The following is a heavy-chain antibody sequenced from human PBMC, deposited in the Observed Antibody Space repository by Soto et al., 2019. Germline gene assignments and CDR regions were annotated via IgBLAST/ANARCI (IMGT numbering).Heavy chain of an antibody. CDR1: GFTFSSYA. V-gene: IGHV3-23*01. D-gene: IGHD3-10*01. Sequence: GGSLRLSCAASGFTFSSYAMSWVRQAPGKGLEWVSAISGSGGSTYYADSVKGRFTISRDNSKNTLYLQMNSLRAEDTAVYYCAKVLPYGSGSYFYYYGMDVWGQGTTVTVSS. CDR2: ISGSGGST. J-gene: IGHJ6*02. CDR3: AKVLPYGSGSYFYYYGMDV.